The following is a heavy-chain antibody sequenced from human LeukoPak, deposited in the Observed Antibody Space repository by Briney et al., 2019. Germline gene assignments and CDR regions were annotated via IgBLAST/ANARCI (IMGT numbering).Heavy chain of an antibody. CDR2: IYPGDSDA. J-gene: IGHJ6*02. CDR3: ARHAGYSSGWFSAGGMDV. V-gene: IGHV5-51*01. CDR1: GYSFTTYW. Sequence: GESLKISCKASGYSFTTYWIGWVRQMPGKGLEWMGIIYPGDSDARYSPSFQGQVTISADKSISVAYLQWSSLKASDTAMHYCARHAGYSSGWFSAGGMDVWGQGTTVTVSS. D-gene: IGHD6-19*01.